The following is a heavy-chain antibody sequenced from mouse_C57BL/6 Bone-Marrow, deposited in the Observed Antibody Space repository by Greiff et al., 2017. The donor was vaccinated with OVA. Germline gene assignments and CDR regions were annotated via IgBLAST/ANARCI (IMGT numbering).Heavy chain of an antibody. V-gene: IGHV5-6*01. CDR2: ISSGGSYT. CDR3: ARPPFYYDYDGDY. D-gene: IGHD2-4*01. Sequence: EVQRVESGGDLVKPGGSLKLSCAASGFTFSSYGMSWVRQTPDKRLEWVATISSGGSYTYYPASVKGRFTISRDNAKNTLYLQMSSLKSEDTAMYYCARPPFYYDYDGDYWGQGTSVTVSS. J-gene: IGHJ4*01. CDR1: GFTFSSYG.